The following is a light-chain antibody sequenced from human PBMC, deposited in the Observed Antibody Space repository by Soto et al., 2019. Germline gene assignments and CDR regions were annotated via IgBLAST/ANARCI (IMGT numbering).Light chain of an antibody. Sequence: EIVLTQSPATLSLSPGERATLSCRASQSASNYLAWYQQKPGQAPRLLIYDASNRATGIPARFSGSGSGTDFTLTISGLEPEDFAVYYCQQRSNWPRTFGQGTKVEIK. CDR1: QSASNY. V-gene: IGKV3-11*01. J-gene: IGKJ1*01. CDR2: DAS. CDR3: QQRSNWPRT.